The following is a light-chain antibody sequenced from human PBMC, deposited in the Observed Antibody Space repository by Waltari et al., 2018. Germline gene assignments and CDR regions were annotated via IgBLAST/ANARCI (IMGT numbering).Light chain of an antibody. CDR1: IPNIGSYY. CDR2: DNN. V-gene: IGLV1-51*01. CDR3: ATWDNSLREVV. Sequence: QSVLTQPPSVSAAPGQKVTISCAGSIPNIGSYYVSCYPQPPGAAPRLLIYDNNKRPSGIPDRFSASKSGTSATLGITGLQIGDEADYYCATWDNSLREVVFGGGTKLTVL. J-gene: IGLJ2*01.